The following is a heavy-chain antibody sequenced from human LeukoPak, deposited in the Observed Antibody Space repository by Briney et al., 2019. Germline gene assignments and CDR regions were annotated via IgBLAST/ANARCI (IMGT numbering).Heavy chain of an antibody. Sequence: RGASVKVSCKASGYTFTSYYMHWVRQAPGQGLEWMGIINPSGGSTSYAQKFQGRVTMTRDTSTSTAYMELSSLRSEDTAVYYCARGRRGLPTAYYFDYWGQGTLVTVSS. D-gene: IGHD1-26*01. CDR2: INPSGGST. J-gene: IGHJ4*02. CDR1: GYTFTSYY. CDR3: ARGRRGLPTAYYFDY. V-gene: IGHV1-46*01.